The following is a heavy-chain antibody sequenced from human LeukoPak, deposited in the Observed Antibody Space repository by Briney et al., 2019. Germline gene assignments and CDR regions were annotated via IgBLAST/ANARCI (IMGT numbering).Heavy chain of an antibody. J-gene: IGHJ6*03. D-gene: IGHD5-18*01. CDR3: ASSLVAGYYYYSYYYMDV. CDR1: GFTFSSYT. Sequence: GESLRLSCAASGFTFSSYTMNWVRQAPGKGLEWVSSISSSSSYIYYADSVNGRFTISRDNAKNSLYLQMNSLRAEDTAVYYCASSLVAGYYYYSYYYMDVWGKGTTVTVSS. V-gene: IGHV3-21*01. CDR2: ISSSSSYI.